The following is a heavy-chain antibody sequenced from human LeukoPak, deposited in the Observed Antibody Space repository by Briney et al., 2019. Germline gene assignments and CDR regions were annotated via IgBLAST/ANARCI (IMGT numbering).Heavy chain of an antibody. Sequence: SETLSLTCAVSGGSISSYYWSWIRQPPGRGLEWIGSIHYSGSTSYNSSLKSRVTMSIDTSKNQFSLKLSSVTPADTAVYYCARQVYSSSWSYYFEYWGQGILVTVSS. J-gene: IGHJ4*02. V-gene: IGHV4-59*01. CDR3: ARQVYSSSWSYYFEY. CDR1: GGSISSYY. CDR2: IHYSGST. D-gene: IGHD6-13*01.